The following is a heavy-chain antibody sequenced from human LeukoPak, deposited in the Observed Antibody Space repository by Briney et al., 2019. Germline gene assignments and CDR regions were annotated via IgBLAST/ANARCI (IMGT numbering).Heavy chain of an antibody. CDR2: IYYSGST. V-gene: IGHV4-39*01. CDR3: ARGANYDYVWGSYRRSPIFDY. Sequence: PSETLSLTCTVSGGSISSSSYYWGWIRQPPGKGLEWIGSIYYSGSTYYNPSLKSRVTISVDTSKNQFSLKLSSVTAADTAVYYCARGANYDYVWGSYRRSPIFDYWGQGTLVTVSS. D-gene: IGHD3-16*02. J-gene: IGHJ4*02. CDR1: GGSISSSSYY.